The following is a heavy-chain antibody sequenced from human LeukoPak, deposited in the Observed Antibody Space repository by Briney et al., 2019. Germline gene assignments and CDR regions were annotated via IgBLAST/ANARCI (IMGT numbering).Heavy chain of an antibody. V-gene: IGHV3-23*01. CDR1: GFTFSSYA. Sequence: GVLRLSCAASGFTFSSYAMSWVRQAPGKGLEWVSAISGSGGSTYYADSVKGRFTISRDNSKNTLYLQMNSLRAEDTALYYCAKDRYINTAMVGNNWFDPWGQGTLVTVSS. D-gene: IGHD5-18*01. J-gene: IGHJ5*02. CDR3: AKDRYINTAMVGNNWFDP. CDR2: ISGSGGST.